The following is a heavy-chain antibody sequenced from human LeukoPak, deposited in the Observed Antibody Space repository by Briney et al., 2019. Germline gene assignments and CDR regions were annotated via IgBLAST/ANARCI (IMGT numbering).Heavy chain of an antibody. CDR3: ARLIVGAIDY. V-gene: IGHV3-7*01. CDR2: IKQDGSEK. J-gene: IGHJ4*02. Sequence: GGSLRLSCAASGSTFRSYWMSWVRQAPGKGLEWVANIKQDGSEKYYVDAVKGRFTISRDNAKNSLYLQMNSLRAEDTAVYYCARLIVGAIDYWGQGTLVTVSS. CDR1: GSTFRSYW. D-gene: IGHD1-26*01.